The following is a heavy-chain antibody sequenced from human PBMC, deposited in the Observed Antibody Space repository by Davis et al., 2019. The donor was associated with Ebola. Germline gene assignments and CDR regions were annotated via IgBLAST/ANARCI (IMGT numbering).Heavy chain of an antibody. J-gene: IGHJ4*02. CDR2: IRSKANNYAT. CDR3: TRHEGTSSSRFDF. Sequence: GESLKISCAASGFTFSDSAVHWVCQASGKGLEWVGRIRSKANNYATAYAASVKGRFTISRDDSKNTAYLQMNSLKTEDTAVYYCTRHEGTSSSRFDFWGQGTLVTVSS. CDR1: GFTFSDSA. V-gene: IGHV3-73*01. D-gene: IGHD6-6*01.